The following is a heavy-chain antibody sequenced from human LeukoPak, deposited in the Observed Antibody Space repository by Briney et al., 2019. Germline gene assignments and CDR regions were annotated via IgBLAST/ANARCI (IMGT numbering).Heavy chain of an antibody. CDR1: EFTFTSYE. Sequence: GGSLRLSCAASEFTFTSYEMNWVRQAPGKGLEWVSYISGFGDTVFYADSVKGRFTISRDNAKNSLYLQMNSLRAEDTAVYYCAKDPGIAAAGTDYYYYYMDVWGKGTTVTVSS. J-gene: IGHJ6*03. D-gene: IGHD6-13*01. V-gene: IGHV3-48*03. CDR3: AKDPGIAAAGTDYYYYYMDV. CDR2: ISGFGDTV.